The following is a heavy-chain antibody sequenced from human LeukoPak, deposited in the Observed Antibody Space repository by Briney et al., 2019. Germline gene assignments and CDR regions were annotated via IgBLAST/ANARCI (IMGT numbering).Heavy chain of an antibody. Sequence: PGRSLRLSCAASGFTFSSYGMRWVRQAPGKGLEWVAVIWYDGSNKYYADSVKGRFTISRDNSKNTLYLQMNSLRAEDTAVYYCASRGYSYGSEVFDYWGQGTLVTVSS. D-gene: IGHD5-18*01. CDR2: IWYDGSNK. V-gene: IGHV3-33*01. J-gene: IGHJ4*02. CDR1: GFTFSSYG. CDR3: ASRGYSYGSEVFDY.